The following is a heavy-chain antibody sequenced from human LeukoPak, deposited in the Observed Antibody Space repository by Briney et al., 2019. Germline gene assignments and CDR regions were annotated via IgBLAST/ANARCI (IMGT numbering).Heavy chain of an antibody. D-gene: IGHD1-14*01. J-gene: IGHJ3*02. V-gene: IGHV3-30-3*01. Sequence: GRSLRLSCAASGFTFSSYAMHWVRQAPGKGLEWVAVISYDGSNKYYADSVKGRFTISRDNSKNTLYLQMNSLRAEDTAVYYCARDHRDVRLGAFDIWGQGTMVTVSS. CDR3: ARDHRDVRLGAFDI. CDR1: GFTFSSYA. CDR2: ISYDGSNK.